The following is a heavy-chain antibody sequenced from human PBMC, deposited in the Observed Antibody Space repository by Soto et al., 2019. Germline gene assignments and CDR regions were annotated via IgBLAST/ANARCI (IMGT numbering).Heavy chain of an antibody. CDR3: TRGPPRVQWFDP. J-gene: IGHJ5*02. Sequence: XGTLSLTCTVSGGAVSSGTYYWSWIRQPPGKGLEWIGHIYFTGSTNYNPSLKSRVTMSLDTSRNQFSLKLSSVTAADTAVYYCTRGPPRVQWFDPWGLGTLVTVSS. V-gene: IGHV4-61*01. CDR2: IYFTGST. CDR1: GGAVSSGTYY.